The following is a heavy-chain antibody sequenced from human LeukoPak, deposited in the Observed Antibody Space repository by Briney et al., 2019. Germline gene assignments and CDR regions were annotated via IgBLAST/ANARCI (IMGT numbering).Heavy chain of an antibody. D-gene: IGHD3-22*01. J-gene: IGHJ4*02. CDR1: GGTFSRYA. CDR2: IPPIVGTA. Sequence: SLKVSCKASGGTFSRYASSWVRQAPGQGLEWMGGIPPIVGTANYAQKFQGRVTITADESTRTAYMELRSLKSEDTAVYYCARDAAIYDSGAYYYLWWGQGTLVTVSS. V-gene: IGHV1-69*01. CDR3: ARDAAIYDSGAYYYLW.